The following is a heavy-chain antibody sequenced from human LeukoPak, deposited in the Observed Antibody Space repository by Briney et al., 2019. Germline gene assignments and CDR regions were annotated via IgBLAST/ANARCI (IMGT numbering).Heavy chain of an antibody. CDR3: ARVRVGTTYFDY. V-gene: IGHV3-74*01. Sequence: GGSLRLSCAATGFTFSGYWMHWVRQAPGEGLVWVSRINSDGRSTSYADSVKGRFTISRDNANNTLYLQMNTLRAEDTAAYYCARVRVGTTYFDYWGQGTLVTVSS. CDR1: GFTFSGYW. CDR2: INSDGRST. D-gene: IGHD1-26*01. J-gene: IGHJ4*02.